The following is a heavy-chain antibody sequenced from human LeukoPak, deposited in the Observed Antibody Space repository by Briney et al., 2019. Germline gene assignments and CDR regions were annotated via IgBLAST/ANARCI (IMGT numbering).Heavy chain of an antibody. V-gene: IGHV3-23*01. CDR2: ISGSGGST. CDR1: GFTVSSNY. J-gene: IGHJ4*02. D-gene: IGHD3-16*01. Sequence: GGSLRLSCAASGFTVSSNYMSWVRQAPGKGLEWVSAISGSGGSTYYADSVKGRFTISRDNSKNTLYLQMNSLRAEDTAVYYCARDLDYDYVWGSPLYWGQGTLVTVSS. CDR3: ARDLDYDYVWGSPLY.